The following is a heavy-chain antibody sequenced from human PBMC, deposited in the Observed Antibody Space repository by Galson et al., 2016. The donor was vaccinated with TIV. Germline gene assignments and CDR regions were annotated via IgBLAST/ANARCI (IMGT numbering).Heavy chain of an antibody. CDR1: GFSLYTRGVG. CDR2: FYWDGEE. Sequence: ALVKPTQTLTLTCTFSGFSLYTRGVGVGWIRQPPGKALEWLALFYWDGEERYSPSLRGRVTISTDTSGNEVVLKMTNMDPVDTGTYFCARRGEASSTGFLGLRGQGSLVAVSS. J-gene: IGHJ4*02. V-gene: IGHV2-5*02. D-gene: IGHD3-3*01. CDR3: ARRGEASSTGFLGL.